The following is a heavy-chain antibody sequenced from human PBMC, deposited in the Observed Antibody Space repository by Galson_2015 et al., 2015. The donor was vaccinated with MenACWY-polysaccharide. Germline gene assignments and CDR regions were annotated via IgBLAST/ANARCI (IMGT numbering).Heavy chain of an antibody. J-gene: IGHJ3*02. CDR2: INSDGST. V-gene: IGHV3-74*01. D-gene: IGHD6-19*01. CDR1: GFTFSSYW. Sequence: SVRLSCAASGFTFSSYWMNWVRQAPGKGLVWVSRINSDGSTSYADSVKGRFTMSRDNAKNTVYLKMNSLRAEDTAVYYCVREGQNAVAGTLDIWGQGTMVTVSS. CDR3: VREGQNAVAGTLDI.